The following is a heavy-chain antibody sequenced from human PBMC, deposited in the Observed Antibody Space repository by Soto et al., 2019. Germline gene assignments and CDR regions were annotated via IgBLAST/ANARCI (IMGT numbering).Heavy chain of an antibody. CDR3: ARARRYDSSGDQDAFDI. Sequence: ASETLSLTCTVSGGSISSGDYYWSWIRQPPGKGLEWIGYIYYSGSTYYNPSLKSRVTISVDTSKNQFSLKLSSVTAADTAVYYCARARRYDSSGDQDAFDIWGQGTMVTV. CDR2: IYYSGST. CDR1: GGSISSGDYY. J-gene: IGHJ3*02. V-gene: IGHV4-30-4*01. D-gene: IGHD3-22*01.